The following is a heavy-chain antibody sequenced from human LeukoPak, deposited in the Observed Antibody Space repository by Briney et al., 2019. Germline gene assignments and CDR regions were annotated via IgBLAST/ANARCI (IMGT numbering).Heavy chain of an antibody. CDR1: GYTFTSYG. CDR3: ASDDSSGSERDY. J-gene: IGHJ4*02. CDR2: ISAYHGNT. D-gene: IGHD3-22*01. V-gene: IGHV1-18*01. Sequence: ASVKVSCKASGYTFTSYGISWVRQAPGQGLEWMGWISAYHGNTNYAQKLQGRVTMTTDTSTSTAYMELRSLRSEDTAVYYCASDDSSGSERDYWGQGTLVTVSS.